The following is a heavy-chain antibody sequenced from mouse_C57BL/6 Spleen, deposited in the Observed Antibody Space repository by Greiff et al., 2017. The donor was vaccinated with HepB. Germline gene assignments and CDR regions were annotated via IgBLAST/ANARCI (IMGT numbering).Heavy chain of an antibody. D-gene: IGHD2-1*01. CDR1: GYAFSSYW. V-gene: IGHV1-80*01. Sequence: QVQLKQSGAELVKPGASVKISCKASGYAFSSYWMNWVKQRPGKGLEWIGQIYPGDGDTNYNGKFKGKATLTADKSSSTAYMQRSSLTSEDSAVYFCARRGDGNSVYYFDYWGQGTTLTVSS. CDR2: IYPGDGDT. J-gene: IGHJ2*01. CDR3: ARRGDGNSVYYFDY.